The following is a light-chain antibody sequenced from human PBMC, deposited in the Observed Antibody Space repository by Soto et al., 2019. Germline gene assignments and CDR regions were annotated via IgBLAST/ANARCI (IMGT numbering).Light chain of an antibody. V-gene: IGLV2-14*01. CDR1: TSDVSIYNY. Sequence: QSALAQPASVSGSPEQSITISCTGTTSDVSIYNYVSWYQQHPGKAPKLMIYGVSNRPSGVSNRFSGAKSGHTASLTISGIQVEDEADYYCCSYTSSTNYVFGPGTKVTVL. CDR3: CSYTSSTNYV. CDR2: GVS. J-gene: IGLJ1*01.